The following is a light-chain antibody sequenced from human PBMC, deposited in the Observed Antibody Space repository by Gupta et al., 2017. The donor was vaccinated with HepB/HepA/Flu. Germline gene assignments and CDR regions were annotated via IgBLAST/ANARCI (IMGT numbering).Light chain of an antibody. CDR1: QSVSSSY. V-gene: IGKV3-20*01. J-gene: IGKJ3*01. CDR3: QLYGSSPFT. CDR2: GAS. Sequence: EIVLTQSPGTLSLSPGERATLSCRASQSVSSSYLAWYQQKPGQAPRLLICGASSRATGIPDRFSGGGSGTDFTLTISRLEPEDFAVYYCQLYGSSPFTFGPGTKVDIK.